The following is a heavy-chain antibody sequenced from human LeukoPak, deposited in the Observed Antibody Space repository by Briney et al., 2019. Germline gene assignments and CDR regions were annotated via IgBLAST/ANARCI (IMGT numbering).Heavy chain of an antibody. V-gene: IGHV4-30-4*01. CDR3: ARLWDAYNKPFDL. D-gene: IGHD4-4*01. CDR1: GGSTTSATYF. CDR2: ISDSGRT. J-gene: IGHJ4*02. Sequence: ASETLSLTCIVSGGSTTSATYFWSWIRQPPGKALEWIGSISDSGRTYYKSSLKSRISISVDPSTKNFSLKLSAVTAADTAVYYCARLWDAYNKPFDLWGQGSLVTVSS.